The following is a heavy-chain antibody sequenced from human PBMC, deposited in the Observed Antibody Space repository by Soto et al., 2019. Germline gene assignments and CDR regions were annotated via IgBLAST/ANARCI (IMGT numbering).Heavy chain of an antibody. J-gene: IGHJ6*02. V-gene: IGHV3-21*01. Sequence: TGGSLRLSCAPSGFTFSSYGRHWVRQAPGKGLEWVAAVSRGSSYIYYADSVKGRFTISRDNAKKSLYLQMNSLRAEDTAVYYCAREVNSGWFVDYYYYYGMDVWGQGTTVTVSS. CDR1: GFTFSSYG. CDR3: AREVNSGWFVDYYYYYGMDV. D-gene: IGHD6-19*01. CDR2: VSRGSSYI.